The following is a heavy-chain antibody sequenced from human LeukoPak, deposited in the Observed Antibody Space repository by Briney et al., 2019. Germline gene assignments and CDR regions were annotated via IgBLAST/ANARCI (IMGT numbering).Heavy chain of an antibody. Sequence: GGSLRLSCAASRFSFSTYAVHWVGQARGKGLEWVALIWHDASHTFYTDSVKGRFTISRDNSKNTVYLQMNSLGGEDTAVYYCAREIFGSGSYPDYWGQGTLLTVSS. CDR1: RFSFSTYA. CDR2: IWHDASHT. D-gene: IGHD3-10*01. V-gene: IGHV3-33*01. J-gene: IGHJ4*02. CDR3: AREIFGSGSYPDY.